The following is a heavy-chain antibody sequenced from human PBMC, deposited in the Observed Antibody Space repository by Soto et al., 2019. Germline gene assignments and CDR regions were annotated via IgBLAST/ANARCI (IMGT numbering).Heavy chain of an antibody. CDR1: GGSISSGGYY. J-gene: IGHJ2*01. CDR3: ARDDEAGGWYFDL. Sequence: SETLSLTCPVSGGSISSGGYYWSWIRQHPGKGLEWIGYIYYSGSTYYNPSLKSRVTISVDTSKNQFSLKLSSVTAADTAVYYCARDDEAGGWYFDLWGRGTLVPVSS. V-gene: IGHV4-31*03. CDR2: IYYSGST. D-gene: IGHD3-16*01.